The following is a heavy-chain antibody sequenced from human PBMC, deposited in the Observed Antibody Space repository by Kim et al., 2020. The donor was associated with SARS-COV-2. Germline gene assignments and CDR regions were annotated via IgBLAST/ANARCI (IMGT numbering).Heavy chain of an antibody. V-gene: IGHV3-15*01. Sequence: GGSLRLSCAASGFTFNNAWMSWVRQAPGKGLEWVGRIKSKTDGGTTDYAAPVKGRFTISRDDSNNMVYLQMSSLKSDDTALYYCATGTSVNGWGQGTRV. D-gene: IGHD2-8*01. J-gene: IGHJ4*02. CDR1: GFTFNNAW. CDR2: IKSKTDGGTT. CDR3: ATGTSVNG.